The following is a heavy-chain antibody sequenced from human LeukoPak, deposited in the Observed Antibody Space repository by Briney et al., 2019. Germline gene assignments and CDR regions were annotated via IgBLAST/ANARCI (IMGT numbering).Heavy chain of an antibody. V-gene: IGHV1-46*01. CDR2: INPSGGST. J-gene: IGHJ6*03. D-gene: IGHD1-26*01. Sequence: ASVKVSCKASGYTFTSYYMHWVRQAPGQGLEWMGIINPSGGSTSYAQKFQGRVTMTRDTSTSTVYMELSSLRSEDTAVYYCARDRSVGATQIKPNYYMDVWGKGTTVTISS. CDR1: GYTFTSYY. CDR3: ARDRSVGATQIKPNYYMDV.